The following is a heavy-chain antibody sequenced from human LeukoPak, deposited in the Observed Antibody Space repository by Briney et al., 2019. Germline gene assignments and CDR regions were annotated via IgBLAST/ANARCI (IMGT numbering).Heavy chain of an antibody. CDR2: ISYDGSNK. J-gene: IGHJ5*02. Sequence: GGSLRLSCAASGFTFSSYSMNWVRQAPGKGLEWVAVISYDGSNKYYADSVKGRFTISRDNAKNSLYLQMNSLRAEDTAVYYCARGDYYYGSGSYPRGWFDPWGQGTLVSVSS. V-gene: IGHV3-30*03. D-gene: IGHD3-10*01. CDR3: ARGDYYYGSGSYPRGWFDP. CDR1: GFTFSSYS.